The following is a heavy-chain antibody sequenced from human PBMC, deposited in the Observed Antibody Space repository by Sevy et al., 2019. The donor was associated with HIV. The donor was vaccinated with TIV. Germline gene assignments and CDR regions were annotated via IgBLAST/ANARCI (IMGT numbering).Heavy chain of an antibody. D-gene: IGHD3-10*01. J-gene: IGHJ4*02. V-gene: IGHV3-30*02. CDR3: AKDQWNVYGSVTTPFDY. Sequence: GGSLRLSCAASGFTFSSYGMHWVRQAPGKGLEWVAFIRYDGSKKYYQDSVKGRFNISRDNSKNTLYLQRNSLRAEDTAVYYCAKDQWNVYGSVTTPFDYWGQGTLVTVSS. CDR1: GFTFSSYG. CDR2: IRYDGSKK.